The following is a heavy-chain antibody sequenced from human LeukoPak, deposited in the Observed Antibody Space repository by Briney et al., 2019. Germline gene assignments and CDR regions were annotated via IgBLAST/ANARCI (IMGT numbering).Heavy chain of an antibody. CDR1: GFIFSKYG. V-gene: IGHV3-30*02. CDR2: INDKGVDK. J-gene: IGHJ4*02. CDR3: ARDRSIGPDY. D-gene: IGHD6-6*01. Sequence: GGSLRLSCGASGFIFSKYGMHWVRQAPGKGLEWVAFINDKGVDKNYADSVKGRFTISRDNSKDTLVLQMNSLRSEDTAVYYCARDRSIGPDYWGQGTLVTVSS.